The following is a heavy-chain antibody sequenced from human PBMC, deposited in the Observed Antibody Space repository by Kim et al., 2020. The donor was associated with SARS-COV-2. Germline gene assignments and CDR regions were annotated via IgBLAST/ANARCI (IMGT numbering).Heavy chain of an antibody. V-gene: IGHV1-18*04. CDR3: ARDRAAAAPRGWFDP. D-gene: IGHD6-13*01. Sequence: ASVKVSCKASGYTFTSYGISWVRQAPGQGLEWMGWISAYNGNTNYAQKLQGRVTMTTDTSTSTAYMELRSLRSDDTAVYYCARDRAAAAPRGWFDPWGQGTLVTVSS. CDR2: ISAYNGNT. CDR1: GYTFTSYG. J-gene: IGHJ5*02.